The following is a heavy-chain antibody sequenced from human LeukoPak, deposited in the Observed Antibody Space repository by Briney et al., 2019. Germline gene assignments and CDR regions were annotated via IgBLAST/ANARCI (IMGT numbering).Heavy chain of an antibody. CDR2: IYYSGST. J-gene: IGHJ5*02. D-gene: IGHD6-6*01. CDR3: ARDIAARVYWFDP. V-gene: IGHV4-59*01. CDR1: GGSISSYY. Sequence: SETLSLTCTVSGGSISSYYWSWIRQPPGKGLEWIGYIYYSGSTNYNPSLKSRVTISVDTSKNQFSLKLSSVTAADTAVYYCARDIAARVYWFDPWGQGTLVTVSS.